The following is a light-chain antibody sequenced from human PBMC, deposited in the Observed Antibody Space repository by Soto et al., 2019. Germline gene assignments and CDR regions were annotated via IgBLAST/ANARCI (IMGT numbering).Light chain of an antibody. J-gene: IGLJ1*01. Sequence: QSVLTQPASVSGSPGQSSTISCTGTSSDVGAYNYVSWYQHHPGKVPKLLIYEVTNRPSAVSDRFSGSKSGNTASLTISGLQAEDEADYSCSSKRASSTLLVFGTGTQGTAL. CDR1: SSDVGAYNY. V-gene: IGLV2-14*01. CDR2: EVT. CDR3: SSKRASSTLLV.